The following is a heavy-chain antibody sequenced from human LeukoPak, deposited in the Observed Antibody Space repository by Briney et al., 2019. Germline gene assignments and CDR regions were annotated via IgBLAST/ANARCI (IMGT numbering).Heavy chain of an antibody. V-gene: IGHV3-53*05. Sequence: PGGSLRLSCAASGFTVSSNYMSWVRQAPGKGLEWVSVIYSGGSTYYADSVKGRFTISRDDSKNTLYLQINSLRAEDTAMYYCARDGLTGTTDGTLDYWGQGTLVTVSS. J-gene: IGHJ4*02. D-gene: IGHD1-20*01. CDR1: GFTVSSNY. CDR2: IYSGGST. CDR3: ARDGLTGTTDGTLDY.